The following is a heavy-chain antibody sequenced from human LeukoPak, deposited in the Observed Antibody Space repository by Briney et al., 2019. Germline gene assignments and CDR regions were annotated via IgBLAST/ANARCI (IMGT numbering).Heavy chain of an antibody. Sequence: GGSLRLSCTASQFIFSNYFMHWVRQAPGKGLDWVASISHDGSNTYIADSVRGRFTISRDNAKNSLYLQMNSLRAEDTAVYYCARDRGIVGTTGYYYMDVWGKGTTVTVSS. V-gene: IGHV3-30-3*01. CDR1: QFIFSNYF. CDR3: ARDRGIVGTTGYYYMDV. J-gene: IGHJ6*03. D-gene: IGHD1-26*01. CDR2: ISHDGSNT.